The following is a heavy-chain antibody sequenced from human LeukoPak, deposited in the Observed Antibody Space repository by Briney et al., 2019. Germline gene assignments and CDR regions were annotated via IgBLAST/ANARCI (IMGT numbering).Heavy chain of an antibody. Sequence: PGGSLRLSCAASGFTFSSYGMHWVRQAPGKGLEWVAVTWYDGSNKYYADSVKGRSTISRDNSKNTLYLQMNSLRAEDTAVYYCARESRVYGSGSYYQDWGQGTLVTVSS. CDR1: GFTFSSYG. CDR3: ARESRVYGSGSYYQD. J-gene: IGHJ4*02. V-gene: IGHV3-33*01. D-gene: IGHD3-10*01. CDR2: TWYDGSNK.